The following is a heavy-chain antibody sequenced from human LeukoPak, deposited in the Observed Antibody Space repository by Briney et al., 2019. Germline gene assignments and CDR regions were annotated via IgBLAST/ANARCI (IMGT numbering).Heavy chain of an antibody. D-gene: IGHD5-18*01. CDR1: GGSISSSSYY. Sequence: SETLSLTCTVSGGSISSSSYYWGWIRQPPGKGLEWIGSIYYSGSTYYNPSLKSRVTISVDTSKNQFSLKLSSVTVADTAVYYCARRRIQLRDAFDIWGQGTMVTVSS. V-gene: IGHV4-39*01. CDR3: ARRRIQLRDAFDI. CDR2: IYYSGST. J-gene: IGHJ3*02.